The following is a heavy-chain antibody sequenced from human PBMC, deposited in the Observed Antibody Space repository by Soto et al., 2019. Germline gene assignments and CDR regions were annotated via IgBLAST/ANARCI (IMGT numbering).Heavy chain of an antibody. V-gene: IGHV3-23*01. CDR3: AKDPAYCSSTSCQYNWFDP. CDR2: ISGSGGST. CDR1: GFTFSSYA. J-gene: IGHJ5*02. Sequence: AGSLRLSCAASGFTFSSYAMSWVRQAPGKGLEWVSAISGSGGSTYYADSVKGRFTISRDNSKNTLYLQMNSLRAEDTAVYYCAKDPAYCSSTSCQYNWFDPWGQGTLVTVSS. D-gene: IGHD2-2*01.